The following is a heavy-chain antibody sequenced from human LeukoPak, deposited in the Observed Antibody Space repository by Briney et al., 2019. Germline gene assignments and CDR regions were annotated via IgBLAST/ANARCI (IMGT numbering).Heavy chain of an antibody. D-gene: IGHD3-10*01. CDR2: ISGSGGST. CDR1: GFTFSSYA. CDR3: AKDYLPRHYPPGAFDI. J-gene: IGHJ3*02. V-gene: IGHV3-23*01. Sequence: GGSLRLSCAASGFTFSSYAMSWVRQAPGKGLEWVSAISGSGGSTYYADSVKGRFTISRDNSKNTLYLQMNSLRAEDTAVYYCAKDYLPRHYPPGAFDIWGQGTMVTVSS.